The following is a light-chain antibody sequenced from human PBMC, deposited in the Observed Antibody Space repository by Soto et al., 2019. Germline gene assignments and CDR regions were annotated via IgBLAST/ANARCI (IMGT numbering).Light chain of an antibody. CDR3: QQYDSYLT. V-gene: IGKV1-5*03. CDR1: QSISSW. J-gene: IGKJ4*01. Sequence: DIQMTQSPSTLSASVGDRVTITCRASQSISSWVAWYQQKPGKAPKLMIYKSSSLESGVPSRFSGSGSGTEFTLTISSLQPDDFATYYCQQYDSYLTFGGGTKVEIQ. CDR2: KSS.